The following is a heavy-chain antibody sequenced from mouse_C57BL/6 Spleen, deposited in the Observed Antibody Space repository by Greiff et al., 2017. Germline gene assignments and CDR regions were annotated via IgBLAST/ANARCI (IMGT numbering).Heavy chain of an antibody. J-gene: IGHJ4*01. Sequence: QVQLQQSGAELVRPGASVTLSCKASGYTFTDYEMHWVKQTPVHGLEWIGAIDPETGGTAYNQKFKGKAILTADKSSSTAYMELRSLTSEDSAVYYSTRKAYSNYYAMDYWGQGTSVTVSS. CDR2: IDPETGGT. CDR1: GYTFTDYE. CDR3: TRKAYSNYYAMDY. D-gene: IGHD2-5*01. V-gene: IGHV1-15*01.